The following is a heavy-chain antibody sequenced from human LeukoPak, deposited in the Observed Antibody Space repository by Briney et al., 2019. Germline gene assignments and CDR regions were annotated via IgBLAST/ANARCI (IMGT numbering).Heavy chain of an antibody. Sequence: GGSLRLSCEASGFTFSAYWMAWVRQAPGKGLERVANIRKDSSVEHYVDSVKGRFTISRDNSKNTLYLQMNSLRAEDTAVYYCARDGRSWEYDYWGQGTLVTVSS. CDR1: GFTFSAYW. J-gene: IGHJ4*02. V-gene: IGHV3-7*03. CDR3: ARDGRSWEYDY. CDR2: IRKDSSVE. D-gene: IGHD6-13*01.